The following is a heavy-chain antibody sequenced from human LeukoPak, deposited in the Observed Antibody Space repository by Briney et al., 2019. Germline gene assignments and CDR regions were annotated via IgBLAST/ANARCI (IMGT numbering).Heavy chain of an antibody. CDR3: AAEDDGDFDY. CDR2: INPNSGGT. CDR1: GYTFTSYA. D-gene: IGHD3-16*01. J-gene: IGHJ4*02. V-gene: IGHV1-2*06. Sequence: VASVKVSCKASGYTFTSYAIHWVRQAPGQGLEWMGRINPNSGGTNYAQKFQGRVTMTRDTSISTAYMELSRLRSDDTAVYYRAAEDDGDFDYWGQGTLVTVSS.